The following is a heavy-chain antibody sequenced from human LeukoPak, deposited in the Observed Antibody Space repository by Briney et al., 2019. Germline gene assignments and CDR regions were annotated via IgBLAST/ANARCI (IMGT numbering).Heavy chain of an antibody. CDR2: ISYDGSNK. J-gene: IGHJ4*02. D-gene: IGHD1-26*01. V-gene: IGHV3-30*12. CDR1: GFTFSSYG. CDR3: ARDGIGGATRPFDY. Sequence: GGSLRLSCAASGFTFSSYGMHWVRQAPGKGLEWVAVISYDGSNKYYADSVKGRFTISRDNSKNTLYLQMNSLRAEDTAVYYCARDGIGGATRPFDYWGQGTLVTVSS.